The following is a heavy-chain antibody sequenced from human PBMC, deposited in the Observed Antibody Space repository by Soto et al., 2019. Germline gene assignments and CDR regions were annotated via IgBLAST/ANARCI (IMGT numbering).Heavy chain of an antibody. Sequence: GESLKISCQVSGYRFTSYLLTWVRRVPVKGLECLGRIEPRDSYTNYSPSFQGHVTISVDKSINTAYLQWNSLKASDTAIYYCARVGATTLQYFDSCGQGTLVTVSS. D-gene: IGHD1-26*01. CDR2: IEPRDSYT. V-gene: IGHV5-10-1*01. CDR3: ARVGATTLQYFDS. CDR1: GYRFTSYL. J-gene: IGHJ4*02.